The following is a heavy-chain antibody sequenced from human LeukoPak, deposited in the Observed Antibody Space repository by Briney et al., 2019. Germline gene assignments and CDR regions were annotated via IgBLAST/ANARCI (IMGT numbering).Heavy chain of an antibody. CDR1: GFTFSDYY. CDR3: ARALYDDSSEGYLGY. J-gene: IGHJ4*02. V-gene: IGHV3-11*01. Sequence: GGSLRLSCAASGFTFSDYYMSWIGQAPGKGLEWVSYISSSGSTIYYAASVKGRLTISRDNAKNSLYLQMNSLRAEDTAVDYCARALYDDSSEGYLGYWGQGTLVTVSS. D-gene: IGHD3-22*01. CDR2: ISSSGSTI.